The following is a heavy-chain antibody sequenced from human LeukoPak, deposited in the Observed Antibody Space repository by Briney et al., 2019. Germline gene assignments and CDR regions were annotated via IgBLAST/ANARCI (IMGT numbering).Heavy chain of an antibody. D-gene: IGHD3-3*01. CDR2: ISYDGSNK. CDR1: GFTFSSYA. Sequence: TGGSLRLSCAASGFTFSSYAMHWVRQAPGKGLEWVAVISYDGSNKYYADSVKGRFTISRDNSKNTLYLQMNSLRAEDTAVYYCARDGALITIFGVGQSFDYWGQGTLVTVSS. CDR3: ARDGALITIFGVGQSFDY. J-gene: IGHJ4*02. V-gene: IGHV3-30-3*01.